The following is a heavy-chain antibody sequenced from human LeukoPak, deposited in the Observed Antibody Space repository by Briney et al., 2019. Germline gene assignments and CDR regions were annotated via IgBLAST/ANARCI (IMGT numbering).Heavy chain of an antibody. D-gene: IGHD3-22*01. Sequence: VASVKVSCKASGGTFSSYAISWVRQAPGQGLEWMGGIIPIFGTANYAQKFQGRVTITADESTSTAYMELSSLRSEDTAVYYCARGVYYYDSSGYYYGPYYFDYWGQGTLVTVSS. V-gene: IGHV1-69*13. J-gene: IGHJ4*02. CDR2: IIPIFGTA. CDR3: ARGVYYYDSSGYYYGPYYFDY. CDR1: GGTFSSYA.